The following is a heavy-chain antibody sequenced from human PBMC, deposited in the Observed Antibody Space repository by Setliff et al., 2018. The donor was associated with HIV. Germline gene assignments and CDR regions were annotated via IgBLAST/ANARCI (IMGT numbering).Heavy chain of an antibody. Sequence: GGSLRLSCAASGFTISSYHIHWVRQAPGKGLEWVAFVRHDGDVQIYADSVKGRFTASRDNPKNTVSLQLNSLRIEDTAVYYCAYIFKFDNSVWGQGTLVTVSS. CDR2: VRHDGDVQ. V-gene: IGHV3-30*02. D-gene: IGHD3-22*01. CDR3: AYIFKFDNSV. CDR1: GFTISSYH. J-gene: IGHJ4*02.